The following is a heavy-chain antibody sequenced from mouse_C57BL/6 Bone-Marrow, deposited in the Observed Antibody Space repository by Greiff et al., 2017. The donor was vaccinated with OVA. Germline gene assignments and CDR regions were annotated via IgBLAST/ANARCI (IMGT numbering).Heavy chain of an antibody. CDR3: ARDEYYGSSYGYFDV. Sequence: VQLQQSGAELMKPGASVQLSCKATGYTFTGYWIEWVKQRPGHGLEWIGEILPGSGSTNYNEKFKGKATFTADTASNTAYMQLSSLTTEDAAIYYCARDEYYGSSYGYFDVWGTGTTVTVSS. V-gene: IGHV1-9*01. D-gene: IGHD1-1*01. CDR1: GYTFTGYW. CDR2: ILPGSGST. J-gene: IGHJ1*03.